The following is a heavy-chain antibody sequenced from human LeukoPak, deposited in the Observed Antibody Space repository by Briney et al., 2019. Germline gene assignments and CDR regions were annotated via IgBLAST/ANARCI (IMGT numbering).Heavy chain of an antibody. CDR1: GYTFTSYY. Sequence: GASVKVSCKASGYTFTSYYMHWVRQAPGQGLEWMGIINPSGGSTSCAQKFQGRVTMTRDMSTSTVYMELSSLRSEDTAVYYCASLGPGDSSGYYHDYWGQGTLVTVSS. V-gene: IGHV1-46*01. CDR2: INPSGGST. CDR3: ASLGPGDSSGYYHDY. D-gene: IGHD3-22*01. J-gene: IGHJ4*02.